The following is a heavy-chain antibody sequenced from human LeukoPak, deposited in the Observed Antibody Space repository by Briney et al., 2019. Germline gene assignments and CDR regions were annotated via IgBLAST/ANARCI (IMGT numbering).Heavy chain of an antibody. CDR3: ARLSETYYYGSGSISDSYNFDY. CDR1: GYSFTSYW. CDR2: IYPGDSDT. D-gene: IGHD3-10*01. J-gene: IGHJ4*02. V-gene: IGHV5-51*01. Sequence: GESLKISCKGSGYSFTSYWIGWVRQMPGKGLEWMGIIYPGDSDTRYSPSFQGQVTISADKSISTAYLQWSSLKASDTAMYYCARLSETYYYGSGSISDSYNFDYWGQGTLVTVSS.